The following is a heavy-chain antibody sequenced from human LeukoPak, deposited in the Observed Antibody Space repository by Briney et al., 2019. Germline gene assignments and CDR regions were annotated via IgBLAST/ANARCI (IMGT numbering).Heavy chain of an antibody. J-gene: IGHJ2*01. Sequence: SETLSLTCAVYGGSFSGYYWSWIRQPPGKGLEWIGYIYYSGSTYYNPSLKSRVTISVDTSKNQFSLKLSSVTAADTAVYYCARAGSHWYFDLWGRGTLVTVSS. CDR1: GGSFSGYY. CDR2: IYYSGST. V-gene: IGHV4-30-4*01. CDR3: ARAGSHWYFDL.